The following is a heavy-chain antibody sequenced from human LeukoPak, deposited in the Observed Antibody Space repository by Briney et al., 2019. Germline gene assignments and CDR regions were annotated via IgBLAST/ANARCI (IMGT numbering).Heavy chain of an antibody. CDR2: IDIHGSGK. V-gene: IGHV3-7*01. Sequence: GGSLRLSCVASGFTFSISWVTWVRQAPGKGLEWVANIDIHGSGKYYMDSVKGRFAISRDYASNSVFLQMSSLRAEDTSVYYCARDAGWGYYDLWGQGTPVTVSS. D-gene: IGHD1-26*01. J-gene: IGHJ4*02. CDR1: GFTFSISW. CDR3: ARDAGWGYYDL.